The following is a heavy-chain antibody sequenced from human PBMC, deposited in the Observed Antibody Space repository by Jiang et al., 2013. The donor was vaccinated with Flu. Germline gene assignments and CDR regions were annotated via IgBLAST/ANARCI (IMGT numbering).Heavy chain of an antibody. Sequence: PGLVKPSETLSLTCSVSGGTVNSYTYYWGWIRQPPGKGLEWIGSISYSGNTYYNPSLRSRVTVTVDTSKDQFSLKLSSVTAADTAVYYCASSLYYYNYITTFWGFESWGQGTLVTVSS. CDR1: GGTVNSYTYY. CDR2: ISYSGNT. D-gene: IGHD3-10*01. CDR3: ASSLYYYNYITTFWGFES. V-gene: IGHV4-39*01. J-gene: IGHJ4*02.